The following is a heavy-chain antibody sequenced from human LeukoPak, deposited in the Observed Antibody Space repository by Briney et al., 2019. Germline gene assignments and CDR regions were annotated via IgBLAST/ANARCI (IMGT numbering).Heavy chain of an antibody. CDR3: AKDLSGVGASFFDY. D-gene: IGHD1-26*01. Sequence: GGSLRLSCAASGFTFSSYAMSWVRQAPGKGLEWVSAISGSGGSTYYADSVKGRFTISRDNSKNTLYLQVNSLRAEDTAVYYCAKDLSGVGASFFDYWGQGTLVTVSS. CDR2: ISGSGGST. J-gene: IGHJ4*02. V-gene: IGHV3-23*01. CDR1: GFTFSSYA.